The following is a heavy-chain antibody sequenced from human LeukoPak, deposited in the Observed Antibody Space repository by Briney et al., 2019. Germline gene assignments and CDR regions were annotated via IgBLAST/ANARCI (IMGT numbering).Heavy chain of an antibody. Sequence: EPGGSLRLSCAVSGFTFSSSAMHWVRQAPGKGLEYVSAISSNGGSTYYANSVKGRFTISRDNSKNTLYLQMGSLRAEDMAVYYCARGAVASPWYYYGMDVCGQGTTVTVSS. CDR1: GFTFSSSA. CDR2: ISSNGGST. D-gene: IGHD6-19*01. V-gene: IGHV3-64*01. CDR3: ARGAVASPWYYYGMDV. J-gene: IGHJ6*02.